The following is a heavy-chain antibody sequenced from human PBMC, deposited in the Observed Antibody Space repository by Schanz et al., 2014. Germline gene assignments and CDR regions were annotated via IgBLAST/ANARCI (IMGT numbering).Heavy chain of an antibody. CDR3: ARAKRFGDMDV. Sequence: QVLQVQSGSELKKPGASVKVSCKASGYTFTSYGISWVRQAPGQGLEWMGWINPNTGGTNFAQKFQGRVTMTRNTYISTAYMELSSLRSDDTAVYYCARAKRFGDMDVWGQGTTVTVS. V-gene: IGHV1-8*02. D-gene: IGHD3-10*01. J-gene: IGHJ6*02. CDR1: GYTFTSYG. CDR2: INPNTGGT.